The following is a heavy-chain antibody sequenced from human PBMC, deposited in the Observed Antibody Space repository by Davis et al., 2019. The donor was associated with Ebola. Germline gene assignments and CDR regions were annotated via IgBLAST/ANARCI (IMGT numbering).Heavy chain of an antibody. CDR3: TRASLGYASFDY. CDR2: IYSGGST. V-gene: IGHV3-53*01. J-gene: IGHJ4*02. Sequence: GGSLRLSCAASGFTVSSNYMSWVRQAPGKGLEWVSVIYSGGSTYYADSVKGRFTISRDNAKNSLYLQMNSLRAEDTAVYYCTRASLGYASFDYWGQGTLVTVSS. D-gene: IGHD5-12*01. CDR1: GFTVSSNY.